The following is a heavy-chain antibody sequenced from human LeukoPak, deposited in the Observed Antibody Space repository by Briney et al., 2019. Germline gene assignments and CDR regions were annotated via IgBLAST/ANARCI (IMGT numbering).Heavy chain of an antibody. Sequence: PGGSLRLSCAASGFTFSSYAMSWVRQAPGKGLEWVSAISGSGGSTYYADSVKGRFTISRDNSKNTLYLQMNSLRAEDTAVYYCAKDTGILEWFGELSNFDYWGQGTLVTVSS. CDR2: ISGSGGST. V-gene: IGHV3-23*01. CDR1: GFTFSSYA. J-gene: IGHJ4*02. D-gene: IGHD3-10*01. CDR3: AKDTGILEWFGELSNFDY.